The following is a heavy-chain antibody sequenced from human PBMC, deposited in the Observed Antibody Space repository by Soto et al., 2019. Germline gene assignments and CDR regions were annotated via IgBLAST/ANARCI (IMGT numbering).Heavy chain of an antibody. D-gene: IGHD6-13*01. Sequence: RSESMSLASAVSGYSMSSVYSWGWIPQPTGKGLEWSGSIYHSGITYYNPCLKSRGTISVDTSKNQFSLRLSSVTAADTAVYYCATPSSSSWYRGGAFDIWGKGTMVTVSS. J-gene: IGHJ3*02. CDR3: ATPSSSSWYRGGAFDI. CDR1: GYSMSSVYS. V-gene: IGHV4-38-2*01. CDR2: IYHSGIT.